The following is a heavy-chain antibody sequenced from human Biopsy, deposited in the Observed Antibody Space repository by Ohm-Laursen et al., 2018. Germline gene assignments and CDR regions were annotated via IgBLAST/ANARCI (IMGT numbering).Heavy chain of an antibody. CDR1: GGPFGINSHY. CDR2: IYYGGTT. J-gene: IGHJ6*02. CDR3: SKRDLSGTSPV. V-gene: IGHV4-39*01. Sequence: SETLSLTYPVSGGPFGINSHYWIWIRQPPGKGLEWIASIYYGGTTHYNASLQGRVTISVDHPKNQFSLRLTSVTAADTAVYYCSKRDLSGTSPVWGQGTTVTVSS. D-gene: IGHD1-26*01.